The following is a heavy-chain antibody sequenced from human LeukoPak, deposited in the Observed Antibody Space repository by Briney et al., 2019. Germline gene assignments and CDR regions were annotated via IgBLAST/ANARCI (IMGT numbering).Heavy chain of an antibody. J-gene: IGHJ5*01. CDR2: MCGTAGCT. CDR3: AKDRPNFHENSGHYYRRDGDS. CDR1: GFTFYMYA. D-gene: IGHD3-22*01. V-gene: IGHV3-23*01. Sequence: GGSLRLSCQASGFTFYMYAMSWVRQAPGKGLEWVASMCGTAGCTFYPDSVKGRFTISRDNSKNVLYLRMNSLTAEDTAIYYCAKDRPNFHENSGHYYRRDGDSWGQGTLVAVSS.